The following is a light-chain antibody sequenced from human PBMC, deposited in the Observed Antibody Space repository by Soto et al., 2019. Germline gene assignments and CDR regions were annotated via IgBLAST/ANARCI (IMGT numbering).Light chain of an antibody. V-gene: IGKV3D-20*02. CDR1: QRLSDSE. J-gene: IGKJ5*01. CDR3: QQRTSWRRT. CDR2: GXS. Sequence: SVLTQSPGTLALSPGQRATIAXRASQRLSDSEIAWYQHKLRXAPTXXXDGXSNSATGGPDSLSGSGSATAFTPTITNREPADCVRYYCQQRTSWRRTFGQGTRLEIK.